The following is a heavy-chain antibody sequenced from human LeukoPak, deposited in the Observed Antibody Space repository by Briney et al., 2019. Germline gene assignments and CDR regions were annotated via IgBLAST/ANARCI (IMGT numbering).Heavy chain of an antibody. V-gene: IGHV4-34*01. J-gene: IGHJ4*02. CDR1: GGSFSGYY. Sequence: SETLSLTCAVYGGSFSGYYWSWIRQPPGKGLEWIGEINHSGSTNYNPSLKSRVTISVDTSKNQFSLKLSSVTAADTAVYYCARLHYDTSGYYYFDYWGQGTLVTVSS. CDR3: ARLHYDTSGYYYFDY. D-gene: IGHD3-22*01. CDR2: INHSGST.